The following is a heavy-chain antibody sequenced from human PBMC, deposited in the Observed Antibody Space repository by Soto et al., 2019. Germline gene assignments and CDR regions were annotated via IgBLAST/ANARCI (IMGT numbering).Heavy chain of an antibody. CDR3: ARAPQAYYDFWSGYPYYGMDV. J-gene: IGHJ6*02. CDR2: IYYSGST. V-gene: IGHV4-59*01. D-gene: IGHD3-3*01. Sequence: SETLSLTCTVSGGSICSYYWSWIRQPPGKGLEWIGYIYYSGSTNYNPSLKSRVTISVDTSKNQFSLKLSSVTAADTAVYYCARAPQAYYDFWSGYPYYGMDVWGQGTTVTVSS. CDR1: GGSICSYY.